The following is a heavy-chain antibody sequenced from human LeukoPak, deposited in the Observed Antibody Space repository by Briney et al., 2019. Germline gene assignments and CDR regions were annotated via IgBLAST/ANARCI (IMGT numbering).Heavy chain of an antibody. CDR2: LSGSSGNI. V-gene: IGHV3-21*01. J-gene: IGHJ5*02. CDR1: GFTGYYFS. Sequence: GGSVRFSSAAYGFTGYYFSRNWLAPGQGMGWEGCSYLSGSSGNIYYADSLKGRFTITRDKSKSTVYLQMSRLRADDTAVYYCARDPSVVPEAVNWFDPWGQGILVTVSS. D-gene: IGHD2-2*01. CDR3: ARDPSVVPEAVNWFDP.